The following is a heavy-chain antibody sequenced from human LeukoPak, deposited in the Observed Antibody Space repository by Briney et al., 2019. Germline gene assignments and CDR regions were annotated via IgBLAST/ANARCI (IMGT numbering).Heavy chain of an antibody. CDR2: IYHSGST. CDR1: GGSISSSNW. CDR3: ARRTAVAGDLMDV. D-gene: IGHD6-19*01. Sequence: PSGTLSLTCAVSGGSISSSNWWSWVRQPPGKGLEWIGEIYHSGSTNYNPSLKSRVTISVDTSKNQFSLKLSSVTAADTAVYYCARRTAVAGDLMDVWGKGTTVTISS. V-gene: IGHV4-4*02. J-gene: IGHJ6*03.